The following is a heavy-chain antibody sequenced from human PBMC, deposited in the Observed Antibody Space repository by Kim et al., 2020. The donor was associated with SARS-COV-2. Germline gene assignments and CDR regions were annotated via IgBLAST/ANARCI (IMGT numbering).Heavy chain of an antibody. J-gene: IGHJ4*02. V-gene: IGHV4-39*01. CDR2: IYYSGST. CDR1: GGSISSSSYY. CDR3: TCNYDILTGPDY. D-gene: IGHD3-9*01. Sequence: SETLSLTCTVSGGSISSSSYYWGWIRQPPGKGLEWIGSIYYSGSTYYNPSLKSRVTISVDTSKNQFSLKLSSVTAADTAVYYCTCNYDILTGPDYWGQGTLVTVSS.